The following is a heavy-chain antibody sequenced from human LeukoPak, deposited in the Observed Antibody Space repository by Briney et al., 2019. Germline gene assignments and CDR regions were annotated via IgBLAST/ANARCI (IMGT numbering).Heavy chain of an antibody. CDR1: GGSIKSHF. CDR3: AGRGDDYGDPSVYYFDY. J-gene: IGHJ4*02. D-gene: IGHD4-17*01. CDR2: IFHSGST. Sequence: SETLSLTCTVSGGSIKSHFWSWVRQPPGKRLEWIGYIFHSGSTNYNPSLKSRVTISVDTSKNQFSLKLSSVTAADTAVYYCAGRGDDYGDPSVYYFDYWGQGTLVTVSS. V-gene: IGHV4-59*11.